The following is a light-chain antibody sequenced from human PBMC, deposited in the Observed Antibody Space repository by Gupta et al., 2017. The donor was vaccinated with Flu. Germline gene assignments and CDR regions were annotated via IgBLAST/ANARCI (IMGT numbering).Light chain of an antibody. CDR1: SLRSYY. CDR2: GKN. CDR3: NSRDSSGNHLV. J-gene: IGLJ2*01. V-gene: IGLV3-19*01. Sequence: SSELTQDSAVSVALGQTVRITCQGDSLRSYYASWYQQKPGQAPVLVIYGKNNRSSGIPDRSSGSSSGNTASLTITGAQAEDEADYYCNSRDSSGNHLVFGGGTKLTVL.